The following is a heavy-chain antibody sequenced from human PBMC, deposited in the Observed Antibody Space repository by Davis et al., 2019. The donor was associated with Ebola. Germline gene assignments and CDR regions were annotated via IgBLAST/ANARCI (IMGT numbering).Heavy chain of an antibody. Sequence: PSETLSLTCTVSGGSISRGGSYWTWIRQHPGKGLEWIGYIYYSGSTYYKPSLKRRVTISLDTSKNQFSLHLRSVTAADTAVYYCARDLRYDSSGHDYYFYMDVWGKGTTVTVSS. D-gene: IGHD3-22*01. V-gene: IGHV4-31*03. CDR1: GGSISRGGSY. CDR3: ARDLRYDSSGHDYYFYMDV. CDR2: IYYSGST. J-gene: IGHJ6*03.